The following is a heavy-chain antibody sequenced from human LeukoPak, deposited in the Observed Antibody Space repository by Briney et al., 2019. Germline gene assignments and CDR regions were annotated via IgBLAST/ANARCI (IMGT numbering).Heavy chain of an antibody. CDR3: ARSVGPYGGYGRD. CDR2: IVVGSGNT. J-gene: IGHJ4*02. V-gene: IGHV1-58*02. D-gene: IGHD5-12*01. Sequence: ASVKVSCKASGFTFTSSAMQWVRQARGQRLEWIGWIVVGSGNTNYAQKFQERVTITRDMSTSTAYMELSSLRSEDTAVYYCARSVGPYGGYGRDWGQGTLVTVSS. CDR1: GFTFTSSA.